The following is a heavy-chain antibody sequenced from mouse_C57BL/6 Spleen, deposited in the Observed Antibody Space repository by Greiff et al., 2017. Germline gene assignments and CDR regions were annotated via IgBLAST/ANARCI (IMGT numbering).Heavy chain of an antibody. CDR1: GYTFTAYE. Sequence: QVQLKESGAELVRPGASVTLSCKASGYTFTAYEMHWVKQTPVHGLEWIGAIDTETGGTAYNQKFKGKAILTADKSSSTAYMELRSLTSEDSAVEYCTKDYGSPHAMDYWGQGTSVTVAS. V-gene: IGHV1-15*01. J-gene: IGHJ4*01. CDR3: TKDYGSPHAMDY. D-gene: IGHD1-1*01. CDR2: IDTETGGT.